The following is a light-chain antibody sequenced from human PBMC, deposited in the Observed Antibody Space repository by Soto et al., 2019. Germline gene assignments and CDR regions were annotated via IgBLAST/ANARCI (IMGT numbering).Light chain of an antibody. CDR3: QQYDNPFT. CDR1: QDISNY. CDR2: DAS. J-gene: IGKJ3*01. V-gene: IGKV1-33*01. Sequence: DIPMTQSPSSLSASVGDRVTITCQASQDISNYLNWYQQKPGKAPKLLIYDASNLETGVPSRFSGSGSGTDITFTISSLQPEDIATYYCQQYDNPFTFGPGTKVDIK.